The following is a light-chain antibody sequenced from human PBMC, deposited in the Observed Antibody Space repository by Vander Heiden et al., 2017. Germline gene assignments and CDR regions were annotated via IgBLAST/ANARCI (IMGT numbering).Light chain of an antibody. CDR2: GNN. CDR1: SPRNYY. CDR3: NSRDTSGDHVV. Sequence: SSELTQEPAVSVALGQTVRITCQGDSPRNYYASWYQQKPGQAPLLVIYGNNNRPSGIPDRFSGSSSGDTTSLTITGAQARDEADYYCNSRDTSGDHVVFGGGTKLTVL. V-gene: IGLV3-19*01. J-gene: IGLJ2*01.